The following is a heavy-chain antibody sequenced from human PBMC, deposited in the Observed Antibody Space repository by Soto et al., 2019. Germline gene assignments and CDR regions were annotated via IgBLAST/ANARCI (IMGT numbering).Heavy chain of an antibody. Sequence: ASVKVSCKASGYTFTSYAMHWVRQAPGQRLEWMGWINAGNGNTKYSQKLRGRVTITRDTAASTAYMELSSLRSEDTAVYYCARTYAMVRGVIVPGIDYWGQGTLVTVSS. CDR2: INAGNGNT. V-gene: IGHV1-3*01. D-gene: IGHD3-10*01. CDR1: GYTFTSYA. J-gene: IGHJ4*02. CDR3: ARTYAMVRGVIVPGIDY.